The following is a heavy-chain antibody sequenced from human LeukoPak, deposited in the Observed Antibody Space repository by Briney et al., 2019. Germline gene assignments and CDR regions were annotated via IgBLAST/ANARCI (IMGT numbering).Heavy chain of an antibody. D-gene: IGHD3-10*01. CDR3: ARGSGARGGSGTYVLNY. Sequence: GESLKISCKGSGYGFITYWITWVRQMPGKGLEWVGIIYPGNSDARYSPSFQGQVTISADNSISTSYLQWSSLKASDTATYYCARGSGARGGSGTYVLNYWGQGTLVTVSS. V-gene: IGHV5-51*01. J-gene: IGHJ4*02. CDR1: GYGFITYW. CDR2: IYPGNSDA.